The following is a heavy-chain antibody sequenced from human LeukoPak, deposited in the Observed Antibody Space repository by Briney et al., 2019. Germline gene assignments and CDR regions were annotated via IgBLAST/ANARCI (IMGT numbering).Heavy chain of an antibody. CDR2: INHSGST. CDR1: GFTFSSYG. CDR3: ARAGFALAPHRGTPFDY. J-gene: IGHJ4*02. Sequence: PGGSLRLSCAASGFTFSSYGMSWVRQPPGKGLEWIGEINHSGSTNYSPSLKSRVTISVNTSKNQFSLKLTSVTAADTAVYYCARAGFALAPHRGTPFDYWGQGTLVTVSS. D-gene: IGHD6-6*01. V-gene: IGHV4-34*01.